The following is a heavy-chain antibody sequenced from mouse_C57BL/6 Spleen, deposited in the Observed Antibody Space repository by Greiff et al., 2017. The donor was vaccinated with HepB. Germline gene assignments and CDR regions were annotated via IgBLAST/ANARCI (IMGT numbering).Heavy chain of an antibody. CDR2: ISSSGST. D-gene: IGHD2-3*01. Sequence: EVKVEESGPALVKPSQTVSLTCTVTGYSITNGNHWWNWIRQVSGSKLEWIGYISSSGSTDSNPSLKSRISITRDTSKNQLFLQLNSVTTEDIATYYCASYDGYYGAMDYWGQGTSVTVSS. CDR1: GYSITNGNHW. CDR3: ASYDGYYGAMDY. J-gene: IGHJ4*01. V-gene: IGHV3-4*01.